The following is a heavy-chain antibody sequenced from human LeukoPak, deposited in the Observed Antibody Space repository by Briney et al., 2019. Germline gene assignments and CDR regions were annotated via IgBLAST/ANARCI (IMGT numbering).Heavy chain of an antibody. J-gene: IGHJ4*02. CDR1: GFTFISAW. CDR3: ARAFGGGYCSGGSCIH. D-gene: IGHD2-15*01. CDR2: ISSSSSTI. Sequence: PGGSLRLSCAASGFTFISAWMTWVRQAPGKGLGWVSYISSSSSTIYYADSVKGRFTISIDNARNSLFLQMNSLRAEDTAVYYCARAFGGGYCSGGSCIHWGQGTLVTVSS. V-gene: IGHV3-48*01.